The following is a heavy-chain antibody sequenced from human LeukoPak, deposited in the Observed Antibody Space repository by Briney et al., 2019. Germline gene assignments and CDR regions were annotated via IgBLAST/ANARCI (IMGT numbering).Heavy chain of an antibody. CDR3: ARGYYKVFTDYYYGMDV. J-gene: IGHJ6*02. CDR2: IIPIFGTA. V-gene: IGHV1-69*13. D-gene: IGHD3-10*01. Sequence: GASVKVSCKASGGTFSSYAISWVRQAPGQGLEWMGGIIPIFGTANYAQKFQGRVTITADESTGTAYMELSSLRSEDTAVYYCARGYYKVFTDYYYGMDVWGQGTTVTVSS. CDR1: GGTFSSYA.